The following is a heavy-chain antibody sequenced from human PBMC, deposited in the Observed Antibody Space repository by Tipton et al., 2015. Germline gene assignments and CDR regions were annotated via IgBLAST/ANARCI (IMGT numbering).Heavy chain of an antibody. CDR2: IYSSGSA. CDR3: ARERSPCSGGSCYLGWFDP. J-gene: IGHJ5*02. V-gene: IGHV4-31*03. CDR1: GVSITSHAYY. D-gene: IGHD2-15*01. Sequence: TLSLTCTVSGVSITSHAYYWNWIRQHPGKGLEWMGYIYSSGSAYYKPSLKSRITMSVDTSKNQFSLKLASVTAADTAVYYCARERSPCSGGSCYLGWFDPWGQGTLVTVSS.